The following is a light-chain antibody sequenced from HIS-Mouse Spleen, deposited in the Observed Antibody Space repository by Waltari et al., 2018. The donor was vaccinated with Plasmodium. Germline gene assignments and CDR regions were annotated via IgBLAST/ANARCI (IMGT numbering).Light chain of an antibody. V-gene: IGLV3-25*03. CDR1: ALPQQY. CDR3: QSADSSGTPNWV. CDR2: KDS. Sequence: SYELTQPPSVSVSPGQTARHTCSGAALPQQYAYSYQQKPGQAPVLVIYKDSERPSGIPERFSGSSSGTTVTLTISGVQAEDEADYYCQSADSSGTPNWVFGGGTKLTVL. J-gene: IGLJ3*02.